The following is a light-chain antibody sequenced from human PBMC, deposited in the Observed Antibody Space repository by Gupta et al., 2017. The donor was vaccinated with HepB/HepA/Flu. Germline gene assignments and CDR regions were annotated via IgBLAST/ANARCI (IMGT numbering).Light chain of an antibody. V-gene: IGKV3-20*01. CDR3: QQEGSSPCT. CDR1: QSVRSSY. Sequence: EIVLTQSPGTLSLSPGETPTLSCRASQSVRSSYLAWYQQKPGQAPRLLIYGASSRATGLPDRFSGSGSGTEFTLTISRLEPEDFAVYYCQQEGSSPCTFGQGTKVEIK. J-gene: IGKJ1*01. CDR2: GAS.